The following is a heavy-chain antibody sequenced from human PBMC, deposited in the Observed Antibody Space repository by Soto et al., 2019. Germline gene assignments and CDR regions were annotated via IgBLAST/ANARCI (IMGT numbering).Heavy chain of an antibody. J-gene: IGHJ6*02. CDR3: ARKSGSYFPYYYGMDV. CDR2: INHSGST. V-gene: IGHV4-34*01. CDR1: GGSFSGYY. D-gene: IGHD1-26*01. Sequence: SSETLSLTCAVYGGSFSGYYWSWIRQPPGKGLEWIGEINHSGSTNYNPSLKSRVTISVDTSKNQFSLKLSSVTAADTAVYHCARKSGSYFPYYYGMDVWGQGTTVT.